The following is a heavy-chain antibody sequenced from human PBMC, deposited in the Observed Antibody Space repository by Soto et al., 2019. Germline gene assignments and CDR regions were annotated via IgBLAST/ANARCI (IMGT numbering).Heavy chain of an antibody. CDR1: GFTFSSYA. CDR3: PKDPITPRKCPLSAY. CDR2: ISGSGGST. V-gene: IGHV3-23*01. J-gene: IGHJ4*02. D-gene: IGHD6-6*01. Sequence: PGGSLRLSCAASGFTFSSYAMSWVRQAPGKGLEWVSAISGSGGSTYYADSVKGRFTISRDNSKNTLYLQMNSLSAEDTAVYYCPKDPITPRKCPLSAYWGKGTLVTVSS.